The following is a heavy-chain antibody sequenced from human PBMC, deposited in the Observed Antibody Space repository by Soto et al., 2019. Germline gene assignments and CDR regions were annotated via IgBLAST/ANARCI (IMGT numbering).Heavy chain of an antibody. D-gene: IGHD5-12*01. CDR3: ARRGYSGYDWGYYYYGMDV. CDR2: MNPNSGNT. J-gene: IGHJ6*02. CDR1: GYTFTSYD. Sequence: ASVKVSCKASGYTFTSYDINWVRQATGQGLEWMGWMNPNSGNTGYAQKFQGRVTMTRNTSISTAYMELSSLRSEDTAVYYCARRGYSGYDWGYYYYGMDVWGQGXTVTVYS. V-gene: IGHV1-8*01.